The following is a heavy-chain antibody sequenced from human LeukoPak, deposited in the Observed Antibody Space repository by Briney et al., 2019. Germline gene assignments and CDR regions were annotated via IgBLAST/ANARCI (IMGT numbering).Heavy chain of an antibody. J-gene: IGHJ3*02. CDR1: GFTFSSYW. Sequence: GSLRLSCAAPGFTFSSYWMHWVRQAPGKGLVWGSRINSDGRSTSYADSVKGRFTISRDNAKNTLYLQMNSLRAEDTAVYYCAREGVGYYDFWSGYVNAFDIWGQGTMVTVSS. CDR3: AREGVGYYDFWSGYVNAFDI. D-gene: IGHD3-3*01. V-gene: IGHV3-74*01. CDR2: INSDGRST.